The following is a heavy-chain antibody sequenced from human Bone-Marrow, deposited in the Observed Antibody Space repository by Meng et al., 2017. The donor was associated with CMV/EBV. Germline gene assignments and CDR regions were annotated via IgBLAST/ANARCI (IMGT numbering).Heavy chain of an antibody. V-gene: IGHV1-69*08. D-gene: IGHD3-16*01. CDR2: IVPLQATP. CDR3: AKATRRGFWGKFDR. J-gene: IGHJ2*01. Sequence: KASGGSSNSDNIIWVRQAPGQRLECRGEIVPLQATPNYAQGFQGRLTITADKSTSTAYMELTSLRSEDTAMYYCAKATRRGFWGKFDRWGRSTLVTVSS. CDR1: GGSSNSDN.